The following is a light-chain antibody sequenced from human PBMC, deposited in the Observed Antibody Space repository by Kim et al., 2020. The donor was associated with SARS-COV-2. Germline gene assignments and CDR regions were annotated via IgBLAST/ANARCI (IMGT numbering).Light chain of an antibody. V-gene: IGLV3-1*01. CDR2: HDS. CDR3: QAWDTTTVV. CDR1: KLGDKY. J-gene: IGLJ2*01. Sequence: SYELTQPPSVSVSPGQTANITCSGHKLGDKYACWYQKKPGQSPVLVIYHDSNRPSGIPERFSGSNSGDTATLTISETQAVDEADYFCQAWDTTTVVFGGGTKLTVL.